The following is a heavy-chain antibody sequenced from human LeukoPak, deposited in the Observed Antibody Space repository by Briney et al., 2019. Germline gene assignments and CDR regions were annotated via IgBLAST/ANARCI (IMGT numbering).Heavy chain of an antibody. Sequence: GGSLRLSCAASGFTFSSYAMHWVRQAPGKGLEWVAVISYDGSNKYYADSVKGRFTISRDNSKNTLYLQMNSLRAEDTAVYYCAREETYYYDSSGYSDYWGQGTLVTVSS. CDR2: ISYDGSNK. V-gene: IGHV3-30*04. CDR3: AREETYYYDSSGYSDY. J-gene: IGHJ4*02. D-gene: IGHD3-22*01. CDR1: GFTFSSYA.